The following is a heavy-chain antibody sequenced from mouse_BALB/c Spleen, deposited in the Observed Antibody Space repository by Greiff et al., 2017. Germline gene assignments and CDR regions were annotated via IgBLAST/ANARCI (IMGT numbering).Heavy chain of an antibody. D-gene: IGHD1-1*01. V-gene: IGHV5-4*02. CDR2: ISDGGSYT. CDR1: GFTFSDYY. J-gene: IGHJ3*01. Sequence: EVQLQESGGGLVKPGGSLKLSCAASGFTFSDYYMYWVRQTPEKRLEWVATISDGGSYTYYPDSVKGRFTISRDNAKNNLYLQMSSLKSEDTAMYYCARDRGYYGKRPPGFAYWGQGTLVTVSA. CDR3: ARDRGYYGKRPPGFAY.